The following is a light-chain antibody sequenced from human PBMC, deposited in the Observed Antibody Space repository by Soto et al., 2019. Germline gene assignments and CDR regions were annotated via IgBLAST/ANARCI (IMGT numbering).Light chain of an antibody. CDR3: SSFTSNNINV. V-gene: IGLV2-14*01. CDR1: SSDVGGYNY. Sequence: QYALTQPASVSGSPGQSITISCTGTSSDVGGYNYVCWYQQHPGKAPKLMIYEVSNRTSGVSNRFSGSKSGNTASLTISGLQAEDEADYYCSSFTSNNINVFGNGTKVTVL. CDR2: EVS. J-gene: IGLJ1*01.